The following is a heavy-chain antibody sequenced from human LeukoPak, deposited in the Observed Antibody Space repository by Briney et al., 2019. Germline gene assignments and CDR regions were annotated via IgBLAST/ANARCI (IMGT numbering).Heavy chain of an antibody. D-gene: IGHD6-6*01. CDR2: ISGSGGST. J-gene: IGHJ4*02. V-gene: IGHV3-23*01. CDR1: GFTFSSYA. CDR3: ATRGHEVVLDH. Sequence: PGGSLRLACAASGFTFSSYAMSWVRQAPGKGLEWVSAISGSGGSTYYAESVKGRFTMCRDNSKNRLYLHMNCLRAEATAVYYGATRGHEVVLDHLGQGTLVTVTS.